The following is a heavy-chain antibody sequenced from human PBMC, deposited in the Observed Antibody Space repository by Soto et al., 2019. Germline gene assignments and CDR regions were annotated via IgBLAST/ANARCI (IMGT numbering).Heavy chain of an antibody. CDR3: ARESGYCSSTSCPNSKVCRGGSCYSRYFQH. CDR2: ISAYNGNT. D-gene: IGHD2-2*01. J-gene: IGHJ1*01. V-gene: IGHV1-18*01. CDR1: GYTFTSYG. Sequence: ASVKVSCKASGYTFTSYGISWVRQAPGQGLEWMGWISAYNGNTNYAQKLQGRVTMTTDTSTSTAYMELRSLRSDDTAVYYCARESGYCSSTSCPNSKVCRGGSCYSRYFQHWGQGTLVTVSS.